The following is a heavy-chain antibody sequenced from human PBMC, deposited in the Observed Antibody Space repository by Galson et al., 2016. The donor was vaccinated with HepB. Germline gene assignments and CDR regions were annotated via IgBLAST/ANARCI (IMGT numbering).Heavy chain of an antibody. Sequence: SLRLSCAASGFTFSNYDFHWVRQTTGKGLEWVSAIGTASDTYYPGSVKGRFTISREKAKNYVFLQMNSLRAEDTAVYYCVREAPLLSYDGFDMWGQGTMVTVSS. D-gene: IGHD2/OR15-2a*01. CDR2: IGTASDT. V-gene: IGHV3-13*01. J-gene: IGHJ3*02. CDR1: GFTFSNYD. CDR3: VREAPLLSYDGFDM.